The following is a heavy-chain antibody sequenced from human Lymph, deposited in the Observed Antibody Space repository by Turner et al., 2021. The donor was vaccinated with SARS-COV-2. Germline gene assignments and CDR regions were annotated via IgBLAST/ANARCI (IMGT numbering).Heavy chain of an antibody. D-gene: IGHD4-17*01. V-gene: IGHV4-31*03. J-gene: IGHJ4*02. CDR2: IYYSGST. CDR1: GGSISSGGYY. Sequence: QVQLQESGPGLVTHSQTLSLTCTVSGGSISSGGYYWSWIRQHPGKGLEWIGYIYYSGSTYYNPSLKSRVTISVDTSKDQFSLKLSSVTAADTAVYYCARDYGGNSNYFGYWGQGTLVTVSS. CDR3: ARDYGGNSNYFGY.